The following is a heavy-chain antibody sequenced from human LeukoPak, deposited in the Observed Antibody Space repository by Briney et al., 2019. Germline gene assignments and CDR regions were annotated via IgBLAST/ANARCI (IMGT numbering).Heavy chain of an antibody. CDR1: GGSISSYY. CDR2: IYYSGST. CDR3: ASQSQDFWSGYPNRDYYYYYMDV. J-gene: IGHJ6*03. D-gene: IGHD3-3*01. Sequence: SETLSLTCTVSGGSISSYYWSWIRQPPGKGLAWVGYIYYSGSTYYNPSLKSRVTMSVDTSNKQFSLKLRSVTAADTAVYYCASQSQDFWSGYPNRDYYYYYMDVWGKGTTVTVSS. V-gene: IGHV4-59*08.